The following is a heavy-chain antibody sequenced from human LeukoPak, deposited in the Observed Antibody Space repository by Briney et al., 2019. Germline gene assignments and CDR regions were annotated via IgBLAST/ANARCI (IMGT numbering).Heavy chain of an antibody. J-gene: IGHJ4*02. D-gene: IGHD2-2*01. Sequence: GGSLRLSCAASGFTFSSYSMNWVRQAPGKGLEWVSSISSSSSYIYNADSVKGRFTISRDNAKNSLSLQMNNLRAEDTAVYYCARPRGCGSARCNNFDSWGQGTLVTVSS. V-gene: IGHV3-21*01. CDR1: GFTFSSYS. CDR2: ISSSSSYI. CDR3: ARPRGCGSARCNNFDS.